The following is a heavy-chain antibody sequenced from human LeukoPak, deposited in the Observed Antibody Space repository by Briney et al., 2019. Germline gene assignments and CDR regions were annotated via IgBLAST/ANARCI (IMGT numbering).Heavy chain of an antibody. CDR2: VHHTGRT. D-gene: IGHD4-17*01. CDR3: ARNGDYSADS. Sequence: SETLSLTCAVSGYSISSGYWWSWVRRPPGKGLEWIGEVHHTGRTNYNPFLKSRVTISVDKSKNQFSLKLTSVTAADTAVYYCARNGDYSADSWGQGALLTVSS. CDR1: GYSISSGYW. V-gene: IGHV4-4*02. J-gene: IGHJ4*02.